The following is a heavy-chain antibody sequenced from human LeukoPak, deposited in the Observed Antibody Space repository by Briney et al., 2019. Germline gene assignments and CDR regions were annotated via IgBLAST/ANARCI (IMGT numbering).Heavy chain of an antibody. J-gene: IGHJ4*02. D-gene: IGHD3-22*01. Sequence: SETLSLTCTVSGGSISSYYWSWIRQPPGKGLEWIGYIYYSGSTNYNPSLKSRVTISVDTSKNQFSLKLSSVTAADAAVYYCASLEVYYDSSGWARGFDYWGQGTLVTVSS. CDR3: ASLEVYYDSSGWARGFDY. V-gene: IGHV4-59*01. CDR2: IYYSGST. CDR1: GGSISSYY.